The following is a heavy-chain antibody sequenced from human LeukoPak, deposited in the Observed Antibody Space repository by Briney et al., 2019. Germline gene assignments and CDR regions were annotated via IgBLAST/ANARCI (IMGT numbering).Heavy chain of an antibody. D-gene: IGHD2/OR15-2a*01. CDR1: GGTFGSYA. V-gene: IGHV1-69*05. CDR3: ARNIRNGVSVSDAFDI. CDR2: IIPIFGTA. Sequence: SVKVSCKASGGTFGSYAISWVRQAPGQGLEWMGGIIPIFGTANYAQKFQGRVTITTDESTSTAYMELSSLRSEDTAVYYCARNIRNGVSVSDAFDIWGQGTMVTVSS. J-gene: IGHJ3*02.